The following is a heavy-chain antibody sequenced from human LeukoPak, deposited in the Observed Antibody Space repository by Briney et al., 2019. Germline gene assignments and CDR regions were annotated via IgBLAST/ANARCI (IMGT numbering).Heavy chain of an antibody. Sequence: GGSLKLSCAASGFTFSGSAMHCVRQASGKGLEWVGRIRSKANSYATAYAASVKGRFTISRDDSKNTAYLQMNSLRAEDTAVYYCAKPSYSSGWYDVYYFDHWGQGTLVTVSS. J-gene: IGHJ4*02. D-gene: IGHD6-19*01. CDR3: AKPSYSSGWYDVYYFDH. V-gene: IGHV3-73*01. CDR1: GFTFSGSA. CDR2: IRSKANSYAT.